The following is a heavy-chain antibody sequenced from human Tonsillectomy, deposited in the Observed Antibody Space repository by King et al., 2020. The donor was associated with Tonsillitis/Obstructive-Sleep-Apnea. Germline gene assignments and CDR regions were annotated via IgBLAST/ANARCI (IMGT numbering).Heavy chain of an antibody. Sequence: VQLQQWGAGLLKPSETLSLTCAVYGGSFSGYYWSWLRQPPGKGLEWIGEINHSGSTNYNPSLKSRVTISVDTSKNQFSLKLSSVTAADTAVYYCARGEDCSSTSCYTTPWFDPWGQGTLVTVSS. CDR2: INHSGST. CDR3: ARGEDCSSTSCYTTPWFDP. J-gene: IGHJ5*02. V-gene: IGHV4-34*01. CDR1: GGSFSGYY. D-gene: IGHD2-2*01.